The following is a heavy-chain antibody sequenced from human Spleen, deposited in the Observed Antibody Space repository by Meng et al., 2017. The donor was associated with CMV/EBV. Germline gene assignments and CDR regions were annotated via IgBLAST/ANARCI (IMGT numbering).Heavy chain of an antibody. J-gene: IGHJ6*02. CDR2: INHSGST. CDR3: ARDGHQLLSGSHYYGMDV. V-gene: IGHV4-34*01. CDR1: GGSFSGYY. D-gene: IGHD2-2*01. Sequence: GSLRLSCAVYGGSFSGYYWSWIRQPPGKGLEWIGEINHSGSTNYNPSLKSRVTILVDTSKNQVSLKLRYVTAADTAVYYCARDGHQLLSGSHYYGMDVWGQGTTVTVSS.